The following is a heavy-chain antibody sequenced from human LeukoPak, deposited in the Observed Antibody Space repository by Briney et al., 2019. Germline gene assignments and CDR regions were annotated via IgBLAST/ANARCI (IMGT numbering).Heavy chain of an antibody. CDR3: ARDSSGSSPNFDY. Sequence: ASVKVSCKASGGTFNRYGITWVRQAPGQGLERMGRIIPILNITNYAQKFQGRVTITADKSTSTAYTELSSLRSEDTAVYYCARDSSGSSPNFDYWGQGTLVTVSS. D-gene: IGHD1-26*01. CDR2: IIPILNIT. CDR1: GGTFNRYG. V-gene: IGHV1-69*04. J-gene: IGHJ4*02.